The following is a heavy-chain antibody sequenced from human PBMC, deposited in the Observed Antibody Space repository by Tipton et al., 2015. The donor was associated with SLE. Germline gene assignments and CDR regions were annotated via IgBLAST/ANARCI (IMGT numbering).Heavy chain of an antibody. CDR2: MHYSGIT. CDR3: ARQGVGELAVVVATTGALDY. Sequence: TLSLTCSVYGRSFIGSYWTWIRQPPGKGLEWVGSMHYSGITYYNPSLESRVTISVDKSKNQFSLKVKSVTAADTAVYYCARQGVGELAVVVATTGALDYWGQGTLVTVSA. V-gene: IGHV4-34*01. CDR1: GRSFIGSY. J-gene: IGHJ4*02. D-gene: IGHD2-15*01.